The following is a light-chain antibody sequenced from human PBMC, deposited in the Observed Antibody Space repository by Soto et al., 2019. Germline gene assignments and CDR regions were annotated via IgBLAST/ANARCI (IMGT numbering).Light chain of an antibody. CDR1: SSNVESYNL. Sequence: QSALTQPASVSGSPGQSITISCTRNSSNVESYNLVSWYQHPPGKAPKLIIYEGSERPSGVSNRFSGAQSGHSASLTISGLQAEDEADYYCSSYAGAVVFGGGTKLTVL. J-gene: IGLJ2*01. CDR3: SSYAGAVV. V-gene: IGLV2-23*01. CDR2: EGS.